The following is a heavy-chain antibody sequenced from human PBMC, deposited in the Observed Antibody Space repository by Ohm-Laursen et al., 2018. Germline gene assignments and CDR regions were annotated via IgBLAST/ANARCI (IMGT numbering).Heavy chain of an antibody. D-gene: IGHD3-22*01. CDR3: ASAITDSSGYYW. Sequence: SLRLSCAASGFTFSDYYMSWIRQAPGKGLEWVSYISSSGSTIYYADSVKGRFTISRDNAKNSLYLQMNSLRAEDTAVYYCASAITDSSGYYWWGQGTLVTVSS. V-gene: IGHV3-11*01. CDR1: GFTFSDYY. CDR2: ISSSGSTI. J-gene: IGHJ4*02.